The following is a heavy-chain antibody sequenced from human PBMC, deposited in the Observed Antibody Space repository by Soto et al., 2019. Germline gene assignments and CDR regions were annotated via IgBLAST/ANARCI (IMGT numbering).Heavy chain of an antibody. V-gene: IGHV3-23*01. CDR1: GFSFGSSS. Sequence: EVQLLESGGDLVQPGGSLRLSCAASGFSFGSSSMSWVRQAPGTGLEWVSGISITGSSTYYAGSVKGRFTISRDNSKNTLYMQLNGLRVDDTAVYYCATSMAASDEFDYWGQGILVTVSS. CDR3: ATSMAASDEFDY. CDR2: ISITGSST. J-gene: IGHJ4*02. D-gene: IGHD6-13*01.